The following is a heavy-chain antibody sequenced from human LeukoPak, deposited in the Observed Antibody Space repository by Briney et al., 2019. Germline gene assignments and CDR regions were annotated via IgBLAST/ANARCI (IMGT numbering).Heavy chain of an antibody. Sequence: PGGSLRLSCAASGITFSNAWMIWVRQAPGKGLEWVGRIKSKIDGGTTEYAAPVKGRFTISRDESKNTLYLQMNSLKTEDTAVYYCTTDSRHLFDYWGQGTLVTVSS. CDR3: TTDSRHLFDY. CDR1: GITFSNAW. J-gene: IGHJ4*02. V-gene: IGHV3-15*01. CDR2: IKSKIDGGTT.